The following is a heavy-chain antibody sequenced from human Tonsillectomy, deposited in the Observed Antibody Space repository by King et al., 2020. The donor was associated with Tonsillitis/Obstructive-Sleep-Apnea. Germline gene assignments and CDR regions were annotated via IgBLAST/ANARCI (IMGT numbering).Heavy chain of an antibody. D-gene: IGHD4-17*01. J-gene: IGHJ3*02. CDR2: IKSRSDGGTT. V-gene: IGHV3-15*07. CDR3: TTDEKDYGDYSSRHVLAFDI. CDR1: GFTFNNAW. Sequence: VQLVESGGGLVKPGGSLRLSCAASGFTFNNAWMNWVRQAPEKGLEWVGRIKSRSDGGTTDYAAPVKGRFTISRYDSKNTLYLQMNSLNTEDTAVYYCTTDEKDYGDYSSRHVLAFDIWGQGTMVTVSS.